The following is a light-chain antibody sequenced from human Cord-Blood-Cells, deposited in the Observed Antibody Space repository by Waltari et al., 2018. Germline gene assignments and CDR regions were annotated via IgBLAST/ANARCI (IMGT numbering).Light chain of an antibody. J-gene: IGLJ2*01. V-gene: IGLV2-8*01. CDR3: SSYAGSNNVV. Sequence: QSALTQPPSASGSPGQSVTISCTGTSRDVGGYNYVSCYQQHPGKAPKLMIYEVSKRPSGVPDRFSGSKSGNTASLTVSGFQAEDEADYYCSSYAGSNNVVFGGGTKLTVL. CDR1: SRDVGGYNY. CDR2: EVS.